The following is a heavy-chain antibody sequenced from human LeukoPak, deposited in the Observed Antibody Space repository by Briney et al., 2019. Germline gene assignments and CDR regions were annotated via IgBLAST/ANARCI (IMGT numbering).Heavy chain of an antibody. D-gene: IGHD1-26*01. CDR3: GRPHILGATNFDY. CDR1: GFIFSGSA. J-gene: IGHJ4*02. CDR2: IRNKANSYGT. Sequence: GGSLRLSCEASGFIFSGSAIHWVRQASGRGLEWVGRIRNKANSYGTAYAASVKGRFTISRDDSKNTAYLQMNGLRTDDTAVYYCGRPHILGATNFDYWGQGTLVTVSS. V-gene: IGHV3-73*01.